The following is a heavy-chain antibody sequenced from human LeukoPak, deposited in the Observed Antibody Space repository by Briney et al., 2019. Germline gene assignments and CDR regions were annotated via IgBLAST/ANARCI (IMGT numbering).Heavy chain of an antibody. CDR1: RNTFTHYY. D-gene: IGHD3-16*01. CDR2: INRNSGGT. Sequence: GASVTVSFKASRNTFTHYYIHWVRQAPGQGLEWMGWINRNSGGTNYAQKFQGRVTMTRDTSVSTAYMEVSRLSSDDTAVYYCARDDLTQWGQGTLVTVSS. V-gene: IGHV1-2*02. J-gene: IGHJ4*02. CDR3: ARDDLTQ.